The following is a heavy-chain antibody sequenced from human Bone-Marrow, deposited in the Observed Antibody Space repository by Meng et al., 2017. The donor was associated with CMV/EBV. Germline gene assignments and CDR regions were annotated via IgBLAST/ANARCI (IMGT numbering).Heavy chain of an antibody. CDR2: IIPIFGTA. CDR1: GGTFSSYA. CDR3: ARSLGLATVWMHYYYGMDV. D-gene: IGHD2-2*03. Sequence: SVKVSCKASGGTFSSYAISWVRQAPGQGLEWMGGIIPIFGTANYAQKFQGRVTITTDESTSTAYMELSSLRSEDTAVYYCARSLGLATVWMHYYYGMDVWGQGTTVPVSS. J-gene: IGHJ6*02. V-gene: IGHV1-69*05.